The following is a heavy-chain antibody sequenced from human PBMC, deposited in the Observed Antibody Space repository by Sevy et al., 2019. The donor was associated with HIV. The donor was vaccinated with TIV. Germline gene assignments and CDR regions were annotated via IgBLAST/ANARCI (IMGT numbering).Heavy chain of an antibody. CDR1: GGSISSGGYY. CDR2: IYYSGST. J-gene: IGHJ6*02. Sequence: SETLSLTCTVSGGSISSGGYYWSWIRQHPGKGLEWIWYIYYSGSTYYNPSLKSRVTISVDTSKNQFSLKLSSVTAADTAVYYCARDHKYYDFWSGYSETNGMDVWGQGTTVTVSS. D-gene: IGHD3-3*01. CDR3: ARDHKYYDFWSGYSETNGMDV. V-gene: IGHV4-31*03.